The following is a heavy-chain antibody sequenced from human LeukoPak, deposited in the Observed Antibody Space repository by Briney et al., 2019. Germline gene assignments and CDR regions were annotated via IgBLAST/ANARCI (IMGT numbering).Heavy chain of an antibody. CDR2: IYFTGSS. D-gene: IGHD3-10*01. J-gene: IGHJ4*02. CDR1: GGSISSFY. Sequence: SETLSLTCTVSGGSISSFYWSWIRQTPWKGLEWIGHIYFTGSSDLNPTLKSRFSISIDTSKNQFSLNLNSVTAADTAVYYCARRGAMVRGPAYHFDHWGQGVLVTVSS. V-gene: IGHV4-59*08. CDR3: ARRGAMVRGPAYHFDH.